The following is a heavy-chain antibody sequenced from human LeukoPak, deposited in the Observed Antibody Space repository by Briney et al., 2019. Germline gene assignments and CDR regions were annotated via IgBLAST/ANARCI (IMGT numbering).Heavy chain of an antibody. Sequence: GGSLRLSCAASGFTFSSYSMNWVRQAPGKGLEWVSVIYSGGSTYYADSVKGRFTISRDNSKNTLYLQMNSLRAEDTAVYYCARVFREVVVVPAAILYYYYYMDVWGKGTTVTISS. V-gene: IGHV3-66*01. CDR3: ARVFREVVVVPAAILYYYYYMDV. D-gene: IGHD2-2*01. CDR2: IYSGGST. CDR1: GFTFSSYS. J-gene: IGHJ6*03.